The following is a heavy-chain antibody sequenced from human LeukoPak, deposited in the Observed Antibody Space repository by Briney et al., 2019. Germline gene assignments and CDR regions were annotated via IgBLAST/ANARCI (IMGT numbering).Heavy chain of an antibody. CDR3: AREYYDFWSGYYTDGVPHEYYYYYMDV. V-gene: IGHV4-39*07. CDR1: GGSISSSSYY. CDR2: IYYSGST. D-gene: IGHD3-3*01. Sequence: SETLSLTCTVSGGSISSSSYYWGWIRQPPGKGLEWIGSIYYSGSTYYNPSLKSRVTISVDTSKNQFSLKLSSVTAADTAVYYCAREYYDFWSGYYTDGVPHEYYYYYMDVWGKGTTVTVSS. J-gene: IGHJ6*03.